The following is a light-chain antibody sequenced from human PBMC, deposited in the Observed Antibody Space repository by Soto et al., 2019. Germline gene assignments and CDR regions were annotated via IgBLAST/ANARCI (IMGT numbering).Light chain of an antibody. CDR3: NSFTSTSTLSV. Sequence: QSALTQPASVSASPGQSITISCTGTSSDVGFSNYVSWYQHHPGRAPKLMIYEVSNRPSGVSNRFSGSKSGNTASLTISGLQAEDEADYYCNSFTSTSTLSVFGTGTQLTVL. V-gene: IGLV2-14*01. J-gene: IGLJ1*01. CDR1: SSDVGFSNY. CDR2: EVS.